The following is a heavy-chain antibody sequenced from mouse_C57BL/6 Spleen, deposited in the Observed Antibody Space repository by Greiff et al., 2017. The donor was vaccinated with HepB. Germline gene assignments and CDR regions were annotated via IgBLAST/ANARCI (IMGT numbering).Heavy chain of an antibody. V-gene: IGHV1-82*01. CDR2: IYPGDGDT. CDR1: GYAFSSSW. CDR3: SIYSNYFAY. J-gene: IGHJ3*01. D-gene: IGHD2-5*01. Sequence: VQLQQSGPELVKPGASVKISCKASGYAFSSSWMNWVKQRPGKGLEWIGRIYPGDGDTNYNGKFKGKATLTADKSSSTAYMQLSSLTSEDSAVYFCSIYSNYFAYWGQGTLVTVSA.